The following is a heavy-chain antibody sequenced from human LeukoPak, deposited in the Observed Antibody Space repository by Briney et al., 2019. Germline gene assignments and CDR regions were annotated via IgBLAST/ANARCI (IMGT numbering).Heavy chain of an antibody. D-gene: IGHD6-19*01. CDR1: GFSFSTHG. CDR3: AREAVISGWSGDMDV. CDR2: IWTDRRNQ. Sequence: QPGGSLRLSCAASGFSFSTHGIHWVRQAPGKGLEWVALIWTDRRNQFSADYVKGRVNMARDNAKNTVYLQMDSLRVDDTAVYFCAREAVISGWSGDMDVWGQGATVTVSS. J-gene: IGHJ6*02. V-gene: IGHV3-33*08.